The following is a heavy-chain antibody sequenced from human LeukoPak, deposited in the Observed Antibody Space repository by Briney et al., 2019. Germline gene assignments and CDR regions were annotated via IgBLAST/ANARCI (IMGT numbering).Heavy chain of an antibody. J-gene: IGHJ4*02. Sequence: SETLSLTCAVYGGSFSGYYWSWIRQPPGKGLEWIGYIYYSGSTNYNPSLKSRVTISVDTSKNQFSLKLSSVTAADTAVYYCAREIPEAAAPDYWGQGTLVTVSS. CDR1: GGSFSGYY. D-gene: IGHD6-13*01. CDR3: AREIPEAAAPDY. V-gene: IGHV4-59*01. CDR2: IYYSGST.